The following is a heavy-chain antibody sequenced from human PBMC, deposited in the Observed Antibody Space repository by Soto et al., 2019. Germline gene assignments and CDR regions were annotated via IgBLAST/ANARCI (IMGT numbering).Heavy chain of an antibody. J-gene: IGHJ6*02. CDR2: ISWDGAST. Sequence: EVQLVESGGVVVQPGGSLRLSCAASGFTFDDYTMHWVRQAPGKGLEWVSLISWDGASTYYADSVRGRFTISRDNSKKSLYLQMNSLRTEDTALYYCAKDIEYSTSSYYYGLDVWGQGTTLTVSS. D-gene: IGHD6-6*01. CDR1: GFTFDDYT. V-gene: IGHV3-43*01. CDR3: AKDIEYSTSSYYYGLDV.